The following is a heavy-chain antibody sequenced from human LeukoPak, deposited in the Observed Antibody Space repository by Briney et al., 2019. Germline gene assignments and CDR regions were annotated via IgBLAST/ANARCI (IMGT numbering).Heavy chain of an antibody. CDR1: GYTFSSYYG. D-gene: IGHD1-26*01. CDR2: ISGYNGNT. Sequence: ASVKVSCKASGYTFSSYYGIGWVRQAPGQGLEWMGWISGYNGNTNYAQKVQGRVTMTTDTSTNTAYMELKSLRSDDTAVYYCARDRYGARSGSYDYWGQGTLVTVSS. CDR3: ARDRYGARSGSYDY. V-gene: IGHV1-18*01. J-gene: IGHJ4*02.